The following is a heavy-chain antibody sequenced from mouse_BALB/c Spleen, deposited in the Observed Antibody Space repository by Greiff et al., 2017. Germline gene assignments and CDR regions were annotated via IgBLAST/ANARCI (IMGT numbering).Heavy chain of an antibody. Sequence: QVQLQQSGAELARPGASVKLSCKASGYTFTSYWMQWVKQRPGQGLEWIGAIYPGDGDTRYTQKFKGKATLTADKSSSTAYMQLSSLASEDSAVYYCARETAYYFDYWGQGTTLTVSS. CDR3: ARETAYYFDY. D-gene: IGHD6-2*01. CDR1: GYTFTSYW. CDR2: IYPGDGDT. V-gene: IGHV1-87*01. J-gene: IGHJ2*01.